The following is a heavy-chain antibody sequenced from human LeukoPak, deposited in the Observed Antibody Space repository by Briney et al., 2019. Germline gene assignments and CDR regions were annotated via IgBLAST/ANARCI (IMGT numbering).Heavy chain of an antibody. J-gene: IGHJ5*02. Sequence: PGGSLRLSCAASGFTFSSYSMNWVRQAPGKGLEWVSSISSSSSYIYYADSVKGRFTISRDNAKNSLYLQMNSLRAEDTAVYYCARDGPVCLNFDPWGQVTLVTVSS. CDR1: GFTFSSYS. D-gene: IGHD3-16*01. CDR3: ARDGPVCLNFDP. V-gene: IGHV3-21*01. CDR2: ISSSSSYI.